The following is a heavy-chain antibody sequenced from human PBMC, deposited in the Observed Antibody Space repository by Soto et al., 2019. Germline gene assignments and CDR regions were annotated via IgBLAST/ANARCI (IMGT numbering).Heavy chain of an antibody. J-gene: IGHJ4*02. D-gene: IGHD5-18*01. Sequence: QLQLQESGPGLVKPSETLSLTCTVSGGSISSSSYYWGWIRQPPGKGLEWIGSIYYSGSTYYNPSLKSRVTISVDTSKNQFSLKLSSVTAADTAVYYCAGGYTAMVLFGEWRARFDYWGQGTLVTVSS. CDR1: GGSISSSSYY. CDR2: IYYSGST. CDR3: AGGYTAMVLFGEWRARFDY. V-gene: IGHV4-39*01.